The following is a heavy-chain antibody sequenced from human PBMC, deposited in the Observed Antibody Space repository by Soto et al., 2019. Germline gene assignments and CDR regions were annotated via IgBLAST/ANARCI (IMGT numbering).Heavy chain of an antibody. CDR3: AKERLYGELI. V-gene: IGHV3-30*18. D-gene: IGHD4-17*01. J-gene: IGHJ3*02. CDR1: GFTFSSYG. Sequence: QVQLVESGGGVVQPGRSLRLSCAASGFTFSSYGMHWVRQAPGKGLEWVAVISYDGSNKYYADSVKGRFTISRDNSKNTLYLQMNSLRAEDTAVYYCAKERLYGELIWGKGTMVTVSS. CDR2: ISYDGSNK.